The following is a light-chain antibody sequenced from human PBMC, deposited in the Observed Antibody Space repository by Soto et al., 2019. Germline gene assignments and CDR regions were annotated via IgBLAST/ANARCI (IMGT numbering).Light chain of an antibody. V-gene: IGKV3-20*01. CDR2: DAS. Sequence: EIVLMQSPGTLSLSPGERATLSCRASQSVTSNFLAWYQQKPGQVPRLLIYDASSRATGIPDRSTADGFGTDFTLTITRLEPEDFAVYYCQQYGSSPRTFGRGTKVDIK. J-gene: IGKJ2*01. CDR1: QSVTSNF. CDR3: QQYGSSPRT.